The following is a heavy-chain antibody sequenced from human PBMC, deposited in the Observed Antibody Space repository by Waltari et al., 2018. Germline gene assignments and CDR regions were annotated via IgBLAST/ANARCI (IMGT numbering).Heavy chain of an antibody. Sequence: QVQLQESGPGLVKPSETLSLTCTVSGGSISNYFWSWIRQPAGKGLEWIGRIYTSENTNYNPSLKSRVTMSVDTSKNQFSLKLNSVTAADTAVYYCARENRGRSYSHFDYWSQGTLVTVSS. CDR3: ARENRGRSYSHFDY. CDR1: GGSISNYF. CDR2: IYTSENT. V-gene: IGHV4-4*07. D-gene: IGHD1-26*01. J-gene: IGHJ4*02.